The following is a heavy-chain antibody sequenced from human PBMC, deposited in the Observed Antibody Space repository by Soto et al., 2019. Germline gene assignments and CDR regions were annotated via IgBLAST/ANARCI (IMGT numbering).Heavy chain of an antibody. CDR2: INPNSGGT. Sequence: ASVKVSCKASGYTFTGYYMHWVRQAPGQGLEWMGWINPNSGGTNYVQKFQGRVTMTRDTSISTAYMELSRLRSDDTAVYYCARVPPYYDFWSGPPEGMDVWGQGTTVTVSS. CDR1: GYTFTGYY. D-gene: IGHD3-3*01. CDR3: ARVPPYYDFWSGPPEGMDV. V-gene: IGHV1-2*02. J-gene: IGHJ6*02.